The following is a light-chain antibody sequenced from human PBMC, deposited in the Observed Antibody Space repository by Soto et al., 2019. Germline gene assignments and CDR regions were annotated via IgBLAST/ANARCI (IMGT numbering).Light chain of an antibody. CDR1: QSVSSSY. CDR2: GAS. J-gene: IGKJ4*01. V-gene: IGKV3-20*01. CDR3: QQYGSSPLT. Sequence: EIVLTQSPGTLSLSPGARATLSCRASQSVSSSYLAWYQQQPGQAPRLLIYGASSRATGIPDRFSVSGSGTAFTLTISRLEPESLAVYYCQQYGSSPLTFGGGTKVEIK.